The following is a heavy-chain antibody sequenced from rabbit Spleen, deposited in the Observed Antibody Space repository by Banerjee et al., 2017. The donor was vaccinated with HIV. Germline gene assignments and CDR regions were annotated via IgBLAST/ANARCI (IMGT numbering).Heavy chain of an antibody. J-gene: IGHJ6*01. CDR1: GFSFSSNW. V-gene: IGHV1S45*01. Sequence: EESGGGLVQPEGTLTLTCTVSGFSFSSNWICWVRQAPGKGLEWIACIDAGSSGFTYFATWAKGRFTISKTSSTTVTLQMTRLTAADTATYFCARDTASSFSSYGMDLWGQGTLVTVS. CDR2: IDAGSSGFT. D-gene: IGHD8-1*01. CDR3: ARDTASSFSSYGMDL.